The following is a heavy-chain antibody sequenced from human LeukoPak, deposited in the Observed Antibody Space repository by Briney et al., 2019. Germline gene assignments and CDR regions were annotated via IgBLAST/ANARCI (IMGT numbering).Heavy chain of an antibody. CDR3: ARNHDYGDYGNWFDP. CDR1: GYTFTSYY. D-gene: IGHD4-17*01. J-gene: IGHJ5*02. CDR2: INPSGGST. Sequence: GASVKVSCKASGYTFTSYYMHWVRQAPGQGLEWMGMINPSGGSTSYAQKFQGRVTMTRDTSTSTVYMELSSLRSEDTAVYYCARNHDYGDYGNWFDPWGQGTLVTVSS. V-gene: IGHV1-46*01.